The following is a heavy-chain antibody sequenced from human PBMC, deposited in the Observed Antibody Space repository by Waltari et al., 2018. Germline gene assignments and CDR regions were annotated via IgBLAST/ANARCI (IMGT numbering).Heavy chain of an antibody. J-gene: IGHJ4*02. CDR3: AKDDGGNSPFDY. CDR1: GFTFSSYG. V-gene: IGHV3-30*18. D-gene: IGHD2-21*02. CDR2: IWYDGSNK. Sequence: QVQLVASGGGVVQPGRSLRLSCAASGFTFSSYGMPWVRQAPGKGLEWVAVIWYDGSNKYYADSVKGRFTISRDNSKNTLYLQMNSLRAEDTAMYYCAKDDGGNSPFDYWGQGTLVTVSS.